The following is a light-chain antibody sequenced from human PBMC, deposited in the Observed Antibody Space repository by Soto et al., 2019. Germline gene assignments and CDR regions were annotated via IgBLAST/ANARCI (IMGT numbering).Light chain of an antibody. CDR1: QSVLYSSNNKNC. Sequence: DIVLTQSPDSLAVSLGERATINCKSSQSVLYSSNNKNCLAWYQQKPGQPPKLLINWASTRESGVPDRFSGSGSGTDFTLTISSLQAEDVAVYYCQQYYITPRTFGQGTKVEIK. CDR3: QQYYITPRT. J-gene: IGKJ1*01. V-gene: IGKV4-1*01. CDR2: WAS.